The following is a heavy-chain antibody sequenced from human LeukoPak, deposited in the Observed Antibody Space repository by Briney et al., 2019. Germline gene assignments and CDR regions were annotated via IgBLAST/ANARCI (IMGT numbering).Heavy chain of an antibody. D-gene: IGHD2-2*01. CDR2: IYHSGKS. CDR3: ARLYCSSTSCYGLNWFDP. V-gene: IGHV4-38-2*02. J-gene: IGHJ5*02. Sequence: SETLSLTCIVSGYSISSGYYWDWIRQPQGKGLEWIPSIYHSGKSYYNPSLKSRVTISIDTSKNQFSLKLSSVTAADTAVYYCARLYCSSTSCYGLNWFDPWGQGTLVAVSS. CDR1: GYSISSGYY.